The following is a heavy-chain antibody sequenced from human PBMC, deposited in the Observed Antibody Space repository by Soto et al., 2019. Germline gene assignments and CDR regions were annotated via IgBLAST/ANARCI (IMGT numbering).Heavy chain of an antibody. CDR2: NSAYNGNT. CDR1: GYTFTSYG. Sequence: QVQLVQSGAEVKKPGASVKVSCKASGYTFTSYGISWVRQAPGQGLEYMGWNSAYNGNTNYAQKLQGRASMTTDTSTGAAYEELGSLSSDDPVGNYCVRGGRKTAEAYWGQGTLVTVAA. J-gene: IGHJ4*02. CDR3: VRGGRKTAEAY. D-gene: IGHD3-10*01. V-gene: IGHV1-18*01.